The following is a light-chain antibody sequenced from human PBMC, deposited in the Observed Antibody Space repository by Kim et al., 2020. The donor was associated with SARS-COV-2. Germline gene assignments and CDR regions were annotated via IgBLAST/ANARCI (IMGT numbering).Light chain of an antibody. Sequence: ASVGDRVIITCRASQIISKYLNWYQQKAGEAPTLLIYAASTLQTGLPSRFSGSGSGTDFTLTINSLQPEDFATYYCQQSYNTPCTFCQGTKVDIK. CDR1: QIISKY. CDR2: AAS. V-gene: IGKV1-39*01. J-gene: IGKJ1*01. CDR3: QQSYNTPCT.